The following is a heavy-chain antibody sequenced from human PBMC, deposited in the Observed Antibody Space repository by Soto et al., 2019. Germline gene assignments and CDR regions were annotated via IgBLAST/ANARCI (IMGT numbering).Heavy chain of an antibody. D-gene: IGHD7-27*01. CDR2: ISYDGSNK. V-gene: IGHV3-30*18. J-gene: IGHJ6*02. CDR1: GFTFSSYG. Sequence: QVQLVESGGGVVQPGRSLRLSCAASGFTFSSYGMHWVRQAPGKGLERVAVISYDGSNKYYADSVKGRFTISRDNSKNTLYLQMNGLRAEDTAVYYCAEDLLGPGRAYGMDVWGQGTTVTVSS. CDR3: AEDLLGPGRAYGMDV.